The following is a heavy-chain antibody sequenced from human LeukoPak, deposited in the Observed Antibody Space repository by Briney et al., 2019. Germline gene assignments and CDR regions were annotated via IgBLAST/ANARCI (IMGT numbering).Heavy chain of an antibody. CDR1: GYTLTELS. CDR2: SDPENGGT. V-gene: IGHV1-24*01. J-gene: IGHJ6*02. D-gene: IGHD4-17*01. CDR3: ATGPRTTVTVEGYYYYYGMDV. Sequence: ASVKVSCKVSGYTLTELSMHWVRQAPGKGLEWMGGSDPENGGTIYAQKFQGRITMTEDTSTDTAYMELSSLRSEDTAVYYCATGPRTTVTVEGYYYYYGMDVWGQGTTVTVSS.